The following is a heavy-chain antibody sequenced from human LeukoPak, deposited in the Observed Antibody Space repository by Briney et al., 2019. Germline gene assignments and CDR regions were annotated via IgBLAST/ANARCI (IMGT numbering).Heavy chain of an antibody. CDR1: GYTFTNYG. CDR2: ISLATGAP. V-gene: IGHV1-18*01. Sequence: GASAKVSCKASGYTFTNYGISWVRQAPGQGLEWVAWISLATGAPSYAQKFQGRVTLTTDTSTSTAYMELRSLKSDDTAVYYCARDIGLVRGIIMAHWGQGTQVTVSS. CDR3: ARDIGLVRGIIMAH. J-gene: IGHJ4*02. D-gene: IGHD3-10*01.